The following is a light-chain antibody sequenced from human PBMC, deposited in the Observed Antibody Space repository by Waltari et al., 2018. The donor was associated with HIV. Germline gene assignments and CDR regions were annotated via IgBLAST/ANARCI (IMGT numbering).Light chain of an antibody. J-gene: IGLJ2*01. CDR3: SSYAGSNNLV. Sequence: QSALTQPPSASGSPGQSVTISCTGTSSDGGGYNYVSWFRHPPGKAPKLIIYEVSKRPSGVPYRFSVSKSCNTASLTVSALQAEDEADYYCSSYAGSNNLVFGGGTKLTVL. CDR1: SSDGGGYNY. CDR2: EVS. V-gene: IGLV2-8*01.